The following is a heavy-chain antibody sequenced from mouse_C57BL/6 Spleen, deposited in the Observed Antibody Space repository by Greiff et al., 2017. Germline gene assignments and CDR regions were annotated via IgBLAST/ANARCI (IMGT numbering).Heavy chain of an antibody. CDR2: IYPGDGDT. D-gene: IGHD3-2*02. Sequence: LMESGAELVKPGASVKISCKASGYAFSSYWMNWVKQRPGKGLEWIGQIYPGDGDTNYNGKFKGKATLTADKSSSTAYMQLSSLTSEDSAVYFCARQGSSGYDYAMDYWGQGTSVTVSS. J-gene: IGHJ4*01. CDR1: GYAFSSYW. V-gene: IGHV1-80*01. CDR3: ARQGSSGYDYAMDY.